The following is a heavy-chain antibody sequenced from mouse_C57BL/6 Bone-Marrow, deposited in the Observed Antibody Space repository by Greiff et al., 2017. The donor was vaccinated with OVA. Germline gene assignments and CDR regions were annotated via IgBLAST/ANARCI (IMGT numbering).Heavy chain of an antibody. CDR2: IRNKPNGSTT. Sequence: EVQVVESGGGLVQPGDSLSLSCAASGFTFTNYYMSWVRQPPGKALEWLAFIRNKPNGSTTEYSASVKGRFTISRATSKSILYLQMNALRAEDSATYYCARYKGRVAVDYLDYWGQGTALTVSS. CDR1: GFTFTNYY. CDR3: ARYKGRVAVDYLDY. D-gene: IGHD1-1*01. J-gene: IGHJ2*01. V-gene: IGHV7-3*01.